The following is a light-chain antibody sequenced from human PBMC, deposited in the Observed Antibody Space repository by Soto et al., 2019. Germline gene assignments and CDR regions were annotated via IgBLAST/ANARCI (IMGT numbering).Light chain of an antibody. Sequence: IVLTQSPGTLSLSPGERATLSCRASQSVSSSYLAWYQQKPGQAPRLLIYGISNRATGIPNRFSGSGSGTDFSLTISRLEPEDFAVYYCQQDGSSPPTFGQGTRLEIK. CDR3: QQDGSSPPT. V-gene: IGKV3-20*01. CDR2: GIS. J-gene: IGKJ5*01. CDR1: QSVSSSY.